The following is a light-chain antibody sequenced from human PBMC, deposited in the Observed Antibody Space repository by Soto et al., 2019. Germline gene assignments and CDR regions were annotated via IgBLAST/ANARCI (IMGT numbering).Light chain of an antibody. CDR1: QRVSNNF. V-gene: IGKV3-20*01. CDR2: GSS. CDR3: QQYCCSLLS. Sequence: EIVLTQSPGTLSLSPGEGATLSCRASQRVSNNFVAWYQQRPDKAPRLLIYGSSSRASGIPDRFSGSGSGTDFTLTISRLEPEDFAVYYCQQYCCSLLSFGGGTKVEIK. J-gene: IGKJ4*01.